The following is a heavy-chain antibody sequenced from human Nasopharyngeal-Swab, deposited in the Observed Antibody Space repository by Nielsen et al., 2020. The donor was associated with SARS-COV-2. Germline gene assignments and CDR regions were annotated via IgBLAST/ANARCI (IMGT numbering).Heavy chain of an antibody. Sequence: ESLKISCLASGFTFSSYWMQWVRQAPGKGLEWVARVNSDGSTKNHADSLQGRFSISRDNVKNEVYLQVSGLRGEDTAVYYCGRAGYYRIDYWGQGTLVTVSS. CDR1: GFTFSSYW. CDR3: GRAGYYRIDY. V-gene: IGHV3-74*01. CDR2: VNSDGSTK. D-gene: IGHD2-15*01. J-gene: IGHJ4*02.